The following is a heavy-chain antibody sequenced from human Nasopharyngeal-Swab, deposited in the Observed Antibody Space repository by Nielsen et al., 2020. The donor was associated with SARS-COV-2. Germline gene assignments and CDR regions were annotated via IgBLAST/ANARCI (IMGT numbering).Heavy chain of an antibody. V-gene: IGHV3-33*01. J-gene: IGHJ3*01. Sequence: GGFLRLSCAASGFSFSTYGMHWVRQSPVKGLEWLTNIWYDGSNKYYADSVKGRFTVSRDNSKNTLFLEMDSLRAEDTAVYYCARGSSVHAFDVWGQGTEVTVSS. CDR1: GFSFSTYG. D-gene: IGHD3-10*01. CDR3: ARGSSVHAFDV. CDR2: IWYDGSNK.